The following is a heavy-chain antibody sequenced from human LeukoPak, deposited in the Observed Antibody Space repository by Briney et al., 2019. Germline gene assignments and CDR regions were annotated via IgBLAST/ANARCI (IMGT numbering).Heavy chain of an antibody. CDR1: GGSFSGYY. Sequence: SETLSLTCAVYGGSFSGYYWSWIRQPPGKGLEWIGEINHSGSTNYNPSLKSRVTISVDTSKNQFSLKLSSVTAADTGVYYCARALRYSSWSTRFDPWGQGTLVTVSS. J-gene: IGHJ5*02. CDR2: INHSGST. CDR3: ARALRYSSWSTRFDP. V-gene: IGHV4-34*01. D-gene: IGHD6-13*01.